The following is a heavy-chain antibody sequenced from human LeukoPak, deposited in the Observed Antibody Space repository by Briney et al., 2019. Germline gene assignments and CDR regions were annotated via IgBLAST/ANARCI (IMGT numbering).Heavy chain of an antibody. CDR3: ARELSFGGVDGEFDY. CDR1: GFTFSSYW. D-gene: IGHD3-16*01. J-gene: IGHJ4*02. V-gene: IGHV3-74*01. CDR2: INTDGSST. Sequence: GGSLRLSCAASGFTFSSYWMHWVRQAPGKGLVWVSRINTDGSSTSYADSVKGRFTISRDNAKNTLYLQMNSLRAEDTAVYYCARELSFGGVDGEFDYWGQGTLVTVSS.